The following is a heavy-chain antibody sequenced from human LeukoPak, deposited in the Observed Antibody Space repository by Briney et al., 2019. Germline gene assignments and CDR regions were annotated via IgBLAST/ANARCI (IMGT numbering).Heavy chain of an antibody. CDR3: ARYSYDQGVGY. J-gene: IGHJ4*02. D-gene: IGHD5-18*01. V-gene: IGHV4-30-4*01. CDR1: GGSISSGDYY. CDR2: IYYSGST. Sequence: PSETVSLTCTVSGGSISSGDYYWSWIRQPPGKGLDWIGYIYYSGSTYYNPSLKSRVTISVDTSKNQFSLKLSSVTAADTAVYYCARYSYDQGVGYWGQGTLVTVSS.